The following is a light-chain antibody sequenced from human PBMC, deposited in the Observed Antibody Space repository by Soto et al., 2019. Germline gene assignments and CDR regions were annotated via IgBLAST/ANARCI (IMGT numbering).Light chain of an antibody. CDR1: SSDVGGYNY. Sequence: QSALTQPASVSGSPGQSITISCTGTSSDVGGYNYVSWYQQHPGKEPKHMIYDVSNRPSGVSNRFSGSKSGNTASLTISGLQAEDEADYYSSSYTSSSSVVFGGGTQLTVL. J-gene: IGLJ2*01. CDR3: SSYTSSSSVV. V-gene: IGLV2-14*01. CDR2: DVS.